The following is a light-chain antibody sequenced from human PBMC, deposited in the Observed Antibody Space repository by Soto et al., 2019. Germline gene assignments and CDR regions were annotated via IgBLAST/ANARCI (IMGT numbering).Light chain of an antibody. Sequence: QSALTQPPSASESPGQSVTISRTGTSSDVGDYNYVSWYQQHPGKAPKLMIYEVNKRPSGVPDRFSGSKSGNTASLTVSGLQAEDEADYYCSSYAGSDNFVFGTGTKVTVL. J-gene: IGLJ1*01. CDR2: EVN. CDR1: SSDVGDYNY. V-gene: IGLV2-8*01. CDR3: SSYAGSDNFV.